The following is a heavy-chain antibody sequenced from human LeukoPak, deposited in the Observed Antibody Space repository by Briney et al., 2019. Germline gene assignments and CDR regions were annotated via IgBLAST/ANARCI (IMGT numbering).Heavy chain of an antibody. V-gene: IGHV1-8*01. J-gene: IGHJ5*02. CDR1: GYTFTSYD. CDR2: MNPNSGNT. D-gene: IGHD2-15*01. Sequence: ASVKVSCKASGYTFTSYDINWARPATGQGLEWMGWMNPNSGNTGYAQKFQGRVTMTRNTSISTAYMELSSLRSEDTAVYYCARGVVVVAAALWFDPWGQGTLVTVSS. CDR3: ARGVVVVAAALWFDP.